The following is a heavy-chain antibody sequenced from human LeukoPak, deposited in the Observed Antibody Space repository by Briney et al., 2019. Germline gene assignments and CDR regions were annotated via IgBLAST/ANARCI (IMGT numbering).Heavy chain of an antibody. Sequence: GESLKISCKGSGYSFTSYWIGWVRQMPGKGLEWMGIIYPGDSDTRYSPSFQGQVTISAGKSISTAYLQWSSLKASDTAMYYCARAGEWLDPYYYYMDVWSKGTTVTVSS. D-gene: IGHD6-19*01. V-gene: IGHV5-51*01. J-gene: IGHJ6*03. CDR3: ARAGEWLDPYYYYMDV. CDR2: IYPGDSDT. CDR1: GYSFTSYW.